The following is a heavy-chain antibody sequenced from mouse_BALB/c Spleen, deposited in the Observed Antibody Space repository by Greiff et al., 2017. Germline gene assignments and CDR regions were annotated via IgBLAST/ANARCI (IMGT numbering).Heavy chain of an antibody. CDR1: GFNITDYY. Sequence: EVQRVESGAELVRSGASVKLSCTASGFNITDYYMHWVKQRPEQGLEWIGWIDPENGDTEYAPKFQGKATMTADTSSNTAYLQLSSLTSEDTAVYYCSEGGYGSSYPYWGQGTTLTVSS. CDR3: SEGGYGSSYPY. D-gene: IGHD1-1*01. V-gene: IGHV14-4*02. CDR2: IDPENGDT. J-gene: IGHJ2*01.